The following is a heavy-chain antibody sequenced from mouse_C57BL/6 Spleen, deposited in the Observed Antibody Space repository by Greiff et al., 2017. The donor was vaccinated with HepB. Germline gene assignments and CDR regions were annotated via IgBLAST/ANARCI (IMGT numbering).Heavy chain of an antibody. J-gene: IGHJ2*01. CDR2: INYDGSST. CDR1: GFTFSDYY. Sequence: EVMLVESEGGLVQPGSSMKLSCTASGFTFSDYYMAWVRQVPEKGLEWVANINYDGSSTYYLDSLKSRFIISRDNAKNILYLQMSSLKSEDTATYYCARSYYYGPLGYFDYWGQGTTLTVSS. V-gene: IGHV5-16*01. D-gene: IGHD1-1*01. CDR3: ARSYYYGPLGYFDY.